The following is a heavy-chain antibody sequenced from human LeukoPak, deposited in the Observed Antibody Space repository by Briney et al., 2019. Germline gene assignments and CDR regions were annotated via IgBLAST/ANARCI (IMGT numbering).Heavy chain of an antibody. Sequence: SETLSLTCTVSGGSISSYYWSWIRQPPGKGLEWIGYIYYSGSTNYNPSLKSRVTISVDTSKNQFSLKLSSVTAADTAVYYCASLYESNCYYYMDVWGKGTTVTVSS. CDR2: IYYSGST. V-gene: IGHV4-59*01. CDR3: ASLYESNCYYYMDV. J-gene: IGHJ6*03. D-gene: IGHD2/OR15-2a*01. CDR1: GGSISSYY.